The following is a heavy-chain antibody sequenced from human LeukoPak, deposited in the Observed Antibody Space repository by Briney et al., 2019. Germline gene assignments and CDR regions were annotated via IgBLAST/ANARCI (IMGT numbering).Heavy chain of an antibody. J-gene: IGHJ4*02. V-gene: IGHV4-34*01. CDR2: INHSGST. D-gene: IGHD6-13*01. CDR3: ASRRYGSSCYHY. CDR1: GGSFSGYY. Sequence: SETLSLTCAVYGGSFSGYYWSWIRQPPGKGLEWIEEINHSGSTNYNPSLKSRVTISVDTSKNQFSLKLSSVTAADTAVYYCASRRYGSSCYHYWGQGTLVTVSS.